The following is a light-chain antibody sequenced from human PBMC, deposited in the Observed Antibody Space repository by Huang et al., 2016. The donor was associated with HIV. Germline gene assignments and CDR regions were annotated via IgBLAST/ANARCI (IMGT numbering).Light chain of an antibody. Sequence: DIQMTQSPSSLSASVGDRVIITCRASQSISKYLNWYQQMPGKAPKLLIYGASRLQGGVSTRFSGSVAGTDFTLTSRSLQPDDATTYYCQQSYQIPRTFGQGTLLEI. CDR1: QSISKY. CDR2: GAS. CDR3: QQSYQIPRT. V-gene: IGKV1-39*01. J-gene: IGKJ2*01.